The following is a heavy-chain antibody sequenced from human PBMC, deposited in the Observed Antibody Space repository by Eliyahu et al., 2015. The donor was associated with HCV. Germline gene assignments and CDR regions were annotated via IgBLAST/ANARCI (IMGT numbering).Heavy chain of an antibody. CDR2: XHYSGST. CDR3: ASGGGGIAVAGTGGWFDP. V-gene: IGHV4-59*01. Sequence: QVRLQESGPGLVQPSETLSLTCTVXGXSXPXYSWXXVRQPPGKGLXWIGYXHYSGSTNYNPSLKSRVTISIDTSKNQFSLKLSSVTAADTAVYYCASGGGGIAVAGTGGWFDPWGQGTLVTVSS. J-gene: IGHJ5*02. CDR1: GXSXPXYS. D-gene: IGHD6-19*01.